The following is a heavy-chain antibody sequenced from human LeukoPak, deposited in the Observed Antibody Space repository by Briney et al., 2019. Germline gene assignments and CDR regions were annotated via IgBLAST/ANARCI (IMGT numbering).Heavy chain of an antibody. CDR1: GGSFSGYY. J-gene: IGHJ5*02. D-gene: IGHD2-15*01. CDR3: ARRANCSGGSCIINWFDP. CDR2: INHSGST. V-gene: IGHV4-34*01. Sequence: SETLSLTCAVYGGSFSGYYWSWIRQPPGKGLEWIGEINHSGSTNYNPSLKSRVTTSVDTSKNQFSLKLSSVTAADTAVYYCARRANCSGGSCIINWFDPWGQGTLVTVSS.